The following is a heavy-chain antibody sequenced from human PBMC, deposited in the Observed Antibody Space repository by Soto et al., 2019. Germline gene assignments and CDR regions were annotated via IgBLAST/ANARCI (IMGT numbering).Heavy chain of an antibody. CDR2: TSFDASEN. CDR3: ARDLGSYVHLWDKSNY. CDR1: GFRFSGFA. D-gene: IGHD2-15*01. V-gene: IGHV3-30*04. Sequence: ESGGGVVQPGASLRLSCAASGFRFSGFAMHWVRQAPGKGLEWVAVTSFDASENFYVDSVKGRFSISRDDSHNTVFLQMNGLRPEDTGIYYCARDLGSYVHLWDKSNYWGQGTLVNVSS. J-gene: IGHJ4*02.